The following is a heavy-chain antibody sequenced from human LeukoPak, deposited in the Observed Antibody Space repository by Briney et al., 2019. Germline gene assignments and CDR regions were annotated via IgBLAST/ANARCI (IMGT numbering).Heavy chain of an antibody. V-gene: IGHV3-21*01. CDR2: ITSSSTYI. J-gene: IGHJ4*02. D-gene: IGHD6-19*01. Sequence: PGGSLTLSCAAPGFTLMSHMLNVIRQAAGKGLEWVSSITSSSTYIYSADSVKGRFTISRDNAKNSLFLQMNSMRVADTGISYCARGDSSTGCSLEYWGQGTLVTVSS. CDR3: ARGDSSTGCSLEY. CDR1: GFTLMSHM.